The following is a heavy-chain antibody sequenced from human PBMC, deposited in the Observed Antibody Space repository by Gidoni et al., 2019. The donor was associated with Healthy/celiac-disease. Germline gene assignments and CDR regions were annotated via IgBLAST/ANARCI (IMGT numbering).Heavy chain of an antibody. Sequence: EVQLLEAGGGWVQAGGSLRLACAASGVTCSSDAMSWVRQAPGKGLGGVSAIRGRCGSTYYADSVKVRFTISRDNSQHTLSLHMNCLIAEDTAVYYCARYRGYCSSTSCRSWFDPWGQGTLVTVSS. V-gene: IGHV3-23*01. CDR1: GVTCSSDA. CDR3: ARYRGYCSSTSCRSWFDP. CDR2: IRGRCGST. J-gene: IGHJ5*02. D-gene: IGHD2-2*01.